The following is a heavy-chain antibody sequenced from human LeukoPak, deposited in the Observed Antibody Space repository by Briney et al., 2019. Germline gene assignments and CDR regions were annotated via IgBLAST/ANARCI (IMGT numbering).Heavy chain of an antibody. Sequence: GGSLRLSCAASGLIFSSSWMSWVRQAPGRGLEGVAIIKTDGSEKNYVDSVKGRFTISRDNAKNSLYLQMNSLRVGDTAVYYCARDPQYGALDYWGQGTLVAVSS. D-gene: IGHD4-17*01. CDR1: GLIFSSSW. J-gene: IGHJ4*02. CDR2: IKTDGSEK. V-gene: IGHV3-7*01. CDR3: ARDPQYGALDY.